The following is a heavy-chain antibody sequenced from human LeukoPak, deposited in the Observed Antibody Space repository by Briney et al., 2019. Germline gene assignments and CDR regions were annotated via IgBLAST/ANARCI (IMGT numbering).Heavy chain of an antibody. CDR3: ARDPSIFGVVNYAFDI. D-gene: IGHD3-3*01. Sequence: PSETLSLTCTVSGGSISSYYWSWIRQPPGKGLEWIGCIYYSGSTDYNPSLKSRVTISVDTSKNQFSLRLSSVTAADTAVYYCARDPSIFGVVNYAFDIWGQGKMVTVSS. CDR2: IYYSGST. CDR1: GGSISSYY. J-gene: IGHJ3*02. V-gene: IGHV4-59*01.